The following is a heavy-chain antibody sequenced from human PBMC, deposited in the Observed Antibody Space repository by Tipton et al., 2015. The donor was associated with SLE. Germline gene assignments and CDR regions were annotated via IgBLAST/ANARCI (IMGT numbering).Heavy chain of an antibody. CDR3: SWYGGYFDY. J-gene: IGHJ4*02. D-gene: IGHD4-23*01. Sequence: SLRLSCTVSGDSISNSFYWAWIRQPPGKGLEWIGRIKSEADDGTTNYAAPVKGRFIISRDDSKNTLYLQMNSLKTEDTGMYYCSWYGGYFDYWGQGTLVTVSS. CDR2: IKSEADDGTT. V-gene: IGHV3-15*06. CDR1: GDSISNSFY.